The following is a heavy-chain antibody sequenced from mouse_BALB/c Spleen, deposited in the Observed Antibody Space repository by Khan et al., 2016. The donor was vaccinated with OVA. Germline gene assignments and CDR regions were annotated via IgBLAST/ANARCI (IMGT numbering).Heavy chain of an antibody. V-gene: IGHV3-2*02. CDR2: ISYSGST. J-gene: IGHJ4*01. Sequence: EVQLVESGPGLVKPSQSLSLTCTVTGYSITSDYAWNCIRQFPGNKLEWMGYISYSGSTNYNPALKSRISITRDTSKNQFFLQLNSVTTEDTATYYCARDGYRYNYAMDYWGQGTSVTVSS. CDR1: GYSITSDYA. CDR3: ARDGYRYNYAMDY. D-gene: IGHD2-3*01.